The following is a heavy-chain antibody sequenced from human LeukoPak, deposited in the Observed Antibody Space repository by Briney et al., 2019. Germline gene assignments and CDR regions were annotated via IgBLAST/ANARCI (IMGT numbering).Heavy chain of an antibody. D-gene: IGHD1-26*01. CDR2: ISYDGSNK. CDR1: GFTFSSYG. Sequence: GGSLRLSCAASGFTFSSYGMHWVRQAPGKGLEWVAVISYDGSNKYSADSVKGRFTISRDNSKNTLYLQMNSLRAEDTAVYYCAKDRSGSYDYWGQGTLVTVSS. CDR3: AKDRSGSYDY. V-gene: IGHV3-30*18. J-gene: IGHJ4*02.